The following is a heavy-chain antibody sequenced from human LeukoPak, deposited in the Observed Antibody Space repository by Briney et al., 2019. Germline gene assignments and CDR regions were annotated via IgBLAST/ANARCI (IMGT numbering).Heavy chain of an antibody. Sequence: PGGSLRLSCAASGLTVTRNYINWVRQVPGKGLEWVSSISSSSSYIYYADSVKGRFTVSRDNAKNSLFLQMHSLRAEDTAVYYCATDDYGAFDYWGQGTLVTVSS. CDR3: ATDDYGAFDY. J-gene: IGHJ4*02. D-gene: IGHD4/OR15-4a*01. CDR2: ISSSSSYI. CDR1: GLTVTRNY. V-gene: IGHV3-21*01.